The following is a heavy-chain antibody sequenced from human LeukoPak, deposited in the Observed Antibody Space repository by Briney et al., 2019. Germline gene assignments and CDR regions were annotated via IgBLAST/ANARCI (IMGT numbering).Heavy chain of an antibody. CDR2: IYYSGST. V-gene: IGHV4-31*03. Sequence: SQTLSLTCTVSGGSISSGGYYWSWIRQRPGKGLEWIGYIYYSGSTYYNPSLKSRVTISVDTSKNQFSLKLSSVTAADTAVYYCARDLRSSTSCYSDVWGQGTTVTVSS. CDR3: ARDLRSSTSCYSDV. D-gene: IGHD2-2*01. CDR1: GGSISSGGYY. J-gene: IGHJ6*02.